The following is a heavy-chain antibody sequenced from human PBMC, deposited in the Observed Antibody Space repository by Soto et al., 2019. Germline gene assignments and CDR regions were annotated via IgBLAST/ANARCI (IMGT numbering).Heavy chain of an antibody. CDR1: HFSFTNNQY. J-gene: IGHJ3*01. V-gene: IGHV4-4*02. CDR2: IYHSGTT. D-gene: IGHD5-18*01. CDR3: AREISYGTDRGCSIMRAAFDV. Sequence: QVLLQESGPGLVKPSGTLSLTCTVSHFSFTNNQYWSWVRKSTAKPLEWIGEIYHSGTTYYNPSLSRRVSISMDKSKNWLSLILPSVTATVTAVYYCAREISYGTDRGCSIMRAAFDVWGKGTLVTVSS.